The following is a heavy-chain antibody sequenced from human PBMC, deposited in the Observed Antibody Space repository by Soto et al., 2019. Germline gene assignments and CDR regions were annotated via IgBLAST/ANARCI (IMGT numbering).Heavy chain of an antibody. V-gene: IGHV3-64D*06. CDR3: VKDTYYYHSSGYYDDRLSPNDWYFDL. J-gene: IGHJ2*01. CDR2: ISGNGGST. CDR1: GFTFTGYA. Sequence: EVQLVESGGGLVQPGGSLRLSCSASGFTFTGYAMHWVRQAPGKGLEYVSAISGNGGSTYYADSVKGRFTISRDNSKNTLYLQMTSLRAEDMGLYYCVKDTYYYHSSGYYDDRLSPNDWYFDLWGRGTLVTVCS. D-gene: IGHD3-22*01.